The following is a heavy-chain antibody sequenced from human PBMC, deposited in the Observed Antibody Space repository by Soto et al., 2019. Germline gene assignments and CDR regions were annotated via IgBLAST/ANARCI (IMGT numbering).Heavy chain of an antibody. D-gene: IGHD1-26*01. J-gene: IGHJ4*02. V-gene: IGHV3-30*18. CDR1: GFTFSSYG. CDR3: AKAPVTGGSYCFDY. CDR2: ISYDGSKK. Sequence: VGSLRLSCAASGFTFSSYGMHWVRQAPGKGLEWVTVISYDGSKKFYADSVKGRFTISRDNSMNTLYLQMNNLRGEDTAVYYCAKAPVTGGSYCFDYWGQGALVTVSS.